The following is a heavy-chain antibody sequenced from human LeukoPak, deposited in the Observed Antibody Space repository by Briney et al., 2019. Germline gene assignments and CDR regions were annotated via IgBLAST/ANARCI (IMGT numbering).Heavy chain of an antibody. D-gene: IGHD2-2*01. J-gene: IGHJ4*02. Sequence: SETLSLTCSVSGDSIRNFYWSWIRQPPGKGLEWVGYIDYSGSTSYNPSLKSRVTISIDTSKNQFSLRLSSVAAADTAVYFCARGLSSTRRESDYWGQGTLVTVSS. V-gene: IGHV4-59*01. CDR3: ARGLSSTRRESDY. CDR1: GDSIRNFY. CDR2: IDYSGST.